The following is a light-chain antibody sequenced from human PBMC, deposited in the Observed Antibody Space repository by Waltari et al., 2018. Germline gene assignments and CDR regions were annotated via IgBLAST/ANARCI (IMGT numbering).Light chain of an antibody. V-gene: IGLV2-14*01. CDR2: EVS. Sequence: QSALTQPASVSGSPEQSITISCTGTSSDVGGYNYVSWYQQHPGKAPKLMIYEVSNRPSGVSNRFSGSKSGNTASLTISGLQAEDEADYYCSSYTSSSTSYVFGTGTKVTVL. J-gene: IGLJ1*01. CDR1: SSDVGGYNY. CDR3: SSYTSSSTSYV.